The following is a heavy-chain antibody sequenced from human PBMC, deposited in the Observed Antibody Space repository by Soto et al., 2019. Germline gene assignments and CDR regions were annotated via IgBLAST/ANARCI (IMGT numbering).Heavy chain of an antibody. CDR3: ARSPTPTWFDP. J-gene: IGHJ5*02. Sequence: EVQLVESGGGLVKPGGSLRLSCAASGFTFSSYSMNWVRQAPGKGLEWVSSISSSSSYIYYADSVKGRFTISRDNAKNSLYLQMNSLRAEHTAVYYCARSPTPTWFDPWGQGTLVTVSS. V-gene: IGHV3-21*01. CDR1: GFTFSSYS. CDR2: ISSSSSYI.